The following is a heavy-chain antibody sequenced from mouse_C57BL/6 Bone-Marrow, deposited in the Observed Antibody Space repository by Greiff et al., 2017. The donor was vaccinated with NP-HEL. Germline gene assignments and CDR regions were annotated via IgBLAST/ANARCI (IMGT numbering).Heavy chain of an antibody. V-gene: IGHV1-64*01. CDR2: IHPNSGST. CDR3: ARSGYYRYFDV. CDR1: GYTFTSYW. Sequence: QVQLQQSGAELVKPGASVKLSCKASGYTFTSYWMHWVKQRPGQGLEWIGMIHPNSGSTNYNEKFKSKATLTVDKSSSTAYMQLSSLTSEDSAVYYCARSGYYRYFDVWGTGTTVTVSS. D-gene: IGHD2-2*01. J-gene: IGHJ1*03.